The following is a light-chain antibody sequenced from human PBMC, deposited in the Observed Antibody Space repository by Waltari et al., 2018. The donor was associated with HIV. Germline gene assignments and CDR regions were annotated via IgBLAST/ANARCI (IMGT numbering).Light chain of an antibody. V-gene: IGLV2-14*03. Sequence: QSALTQPASVSGSPGQSITISCTGTSSDVGAYSYVSWYQQYPGEAPKVMIYEDSHRPSGVSDRFSGSKPGNTASLTISGLQAEDEADYYCSSYTTSNSYVFGTGTKVTVL. CDR2: EDS. J-gene: IGLJ1*01. CDR3: SSYTTSNSYV. CDR1: SSDVGAYSY.